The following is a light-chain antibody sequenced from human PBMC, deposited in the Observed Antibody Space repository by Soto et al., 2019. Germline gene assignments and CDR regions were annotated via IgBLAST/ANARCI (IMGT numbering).Light chain of an antibody. J-gene: IGKJ5*01. CDR3: QQSYIPPIT. Sequence: DIQMTQSPSSLSAFAGDRVTITCRASQSISTYLNWYQQKPGKAPKLLIYDATNLHSGVPSRFSGSGSGTDFTLTLRSLQPEDFAIYYCQQSYIPPITLGQGTRLEI. V-gene: IGKV1-39*01. CDR1: QSISTY. CDR2: DAT.